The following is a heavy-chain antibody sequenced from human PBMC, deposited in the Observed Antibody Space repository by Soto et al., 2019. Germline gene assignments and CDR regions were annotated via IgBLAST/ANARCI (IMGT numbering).Heavy chain of an antibody. CDR1: GSTFTSYG. J-gene: IGHJ6*02. D-gene: IGHD3-3*01. V-gene: IGHV1-18*04. CDR3: ARFLGYDFWSGSPYYYGMDV. CDR2: ISAYNGNT. Sequence: ASVKVSCKASGSTFTSYGISWVRQAPGQGLEWMGWISAYNGNTNYAQKLQGRVTMTTDTSTSTAYMELRSLRSDDTAVYYCARFLGYDFWSGSPYYYGMDVWGQGTTVTV.